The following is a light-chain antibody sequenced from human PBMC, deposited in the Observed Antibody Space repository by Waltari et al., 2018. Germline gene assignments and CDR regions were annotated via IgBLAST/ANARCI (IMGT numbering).Light chain of an antibody. CDR2: DTT. J-gene: IGLJ2*01. Sequence: QSVLTQPPSVSAAPRQKVSISCSGSSSSIGNSSVSWFQQFPRAAPKLPIYDTTRRPSGIPDRFSASKSGTSATLGISGLQTGDEAIYHCGTWDNSLNIVIFGGGTKLTVL. V-gene: IGLV1-51*01. CDR3: GTWDNSLNIVI. CDR1: SSSIGNSS.